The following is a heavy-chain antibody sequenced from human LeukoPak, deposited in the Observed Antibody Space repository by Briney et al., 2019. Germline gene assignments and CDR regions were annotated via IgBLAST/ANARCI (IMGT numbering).Heavy chain of an antibody. J-gene: IGHJ6*04. V-gene: IGHV4-61*02. CDR2: IYTSGST. CDR3: AREEDCSSTSCYVV. CDR1: GGSISSGSYY. D-gene: IGHD2-2*01. Sequence: KSSETLSLXCTVSGGSISSGSYYWSWIRQPAGKGPEWIGRIYTSGSTNYNPSLKSRVTISVDTSKNQFSLKLSSVTAADTAVYYCAREEDCSSTSCYVVWGKGTTVTVSS.